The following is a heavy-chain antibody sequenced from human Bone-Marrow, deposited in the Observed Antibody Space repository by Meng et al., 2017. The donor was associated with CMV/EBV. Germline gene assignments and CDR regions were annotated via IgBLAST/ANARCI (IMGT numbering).Heavy chain of an antibody. V-gene: IGHV4-34*01. CDR2: INHSGGT. D-gene: IGHD1-1*01. Sequence: GSLRLSCAVYRGSFSGYYWSWIRQPPGKGLEWLGEINHSGGTNCNPSLESRVTISVDTSKNQFSLKLSSLTAADTAVYYCARVRSRHNWAFDYWGQGTVVTVSS. J-gene: IGHJ4*02. CDR1: RGSFSGYY. CDR3: ARVRSRHNWAFDY.